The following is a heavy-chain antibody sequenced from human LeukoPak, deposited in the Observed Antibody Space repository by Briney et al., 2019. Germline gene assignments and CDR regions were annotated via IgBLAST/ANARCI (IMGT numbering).Heavy chain of an antibody. J-gene: IGHJ4*02. CDR2: ITSSGDDI. CDR3: ASYLVATSGDF. V-gene: IGHV3-11*01. Sequence: PGGSLRLSCAASGFTCSDSYMSWIRQAPGKGLEGVAYITSSGDDIYYADSVKGRFTNSRDNAKNALFLRMSSLRVEHTPTYYRASYLVATSGDFWGQGTLVSVSS. CDR1: GFTCSDSY. D-gene: IGHD5-12*01.